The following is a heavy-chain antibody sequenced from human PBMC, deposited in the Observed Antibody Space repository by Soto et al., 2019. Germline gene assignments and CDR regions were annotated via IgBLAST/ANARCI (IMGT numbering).Heavy chain of an antibody. V-gene: IGHV3-73*02. Sequence: EVQLVESGGGLVQPGGSLKLSCAASGFTFSGSAMHWVRQASGKGLEWVGRIRSKANSYATAYAASVKGRFTISRDYSKNTAYVQMNSQKNENTAVYYCTILTYYDLWIGYSVYDGLDVWGQGTTVTVSS. CDR3: TILTYYDLWIGYSVYDGLDV. CDR1: GFTFSGSA. D-gene: IGHD3-3*01. J-gene: IGHJ6*02. CDR2: IRSKANSYAT.